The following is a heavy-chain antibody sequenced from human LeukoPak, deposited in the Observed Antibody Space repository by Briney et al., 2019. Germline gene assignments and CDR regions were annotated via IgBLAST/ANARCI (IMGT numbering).Heavy chain of an antibody. CDR3: ARYIVGSMSDY. V-gene: IGHV4-39*01. Sequence: SVTLSLTCTVSGGSISSSNYYWRWIRQPPGKGLDWIGSIVYSGSTNYNPSLESRATISVDRSKNQFSLKLSSVTATDTAVYYCARYIVGSMSDYWGQGTLVTVSS. CDR1: GGSISSSNYY. J-gene: IGHJ4*02. CDR2: IVYSGST. D-gene: IGHD1-26*01.